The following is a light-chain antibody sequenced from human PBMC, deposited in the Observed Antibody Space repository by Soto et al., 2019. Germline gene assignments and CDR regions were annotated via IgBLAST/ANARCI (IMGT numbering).Light chain of an antibody. CDR3: SSYTSSSTLV. V-gene: IGLV2-14*01. J-gene: IGLJ3*02. CDR1: SSDVGVYNY. Sequence: QSALTQPASVSGSPGQWITISCTGTSSDVGVYNYVSWYQQHPGKAPKLMIYEVSNRPSGVSNRFSGSKSGNTASLTISGLQAEDEADYYCSSYTSSSTLVFGGGTKLTVL. CDR2: EVS.